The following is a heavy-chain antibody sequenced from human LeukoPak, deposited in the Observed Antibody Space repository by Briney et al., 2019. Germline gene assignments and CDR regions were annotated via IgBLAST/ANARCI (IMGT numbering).Heavy chain of an antibody. CDR1: AFTFSSYS. D-gene: IGHD4-23*01. CDR3: ARGYGGNYNWFDR. J-gene: IGHJ5*02. Sequence: PGGSLRLSCAASAFTFSSYSMNWVRQAPGKGLEWIAYIIGSGSTIYYADSVKGRFTISRDNAENSLYLQMNSLRDEDTAVYYCARGYGGNYNWFDRWGQGTLVTVSS. V-gene: IGHV3-48*02. CDR2: IIGSGSTI.